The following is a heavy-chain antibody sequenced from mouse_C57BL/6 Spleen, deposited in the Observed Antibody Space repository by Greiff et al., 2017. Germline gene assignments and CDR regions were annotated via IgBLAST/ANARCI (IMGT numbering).Heavy chain of an antibody. CDR3: ARRDYDEGFAY. CDR1: GFSLSTSGMG. J-gene: IGHJ3*01. D-gene: IGHD2-4*01. V-gene: IGHV8-12*01. Sequence: QVTLKESGPGILQSSQTLSLTCSFSGFSLSTSGMGVSWIRQPSGKGLEWLAHIYWDDDKRYNPSLKRRLTISKDTSRNQVFLKITSVDTADTATYYCARRDYDEGFAYWGQGTLVTVSA. CDR2: IYWDDDK.